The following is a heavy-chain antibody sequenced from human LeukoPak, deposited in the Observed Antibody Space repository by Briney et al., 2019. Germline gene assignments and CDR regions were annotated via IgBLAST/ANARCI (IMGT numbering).Heavy chain of an antibody. CDR2: ISGSGGST. CDR1: GFTFSSYA. CDR3: AKLSLGWYADY. D-gene: IGHD6-19*01. J-gene: IGHJ4*02. V-gene: IGHV3-23*01. Sequence: GGSLRLSCAASGFTFSSYAMSWVRQAPGKGLEWVSAISGSGGSTFYADSVKGRFTVSRDNSKNTLHLQMNSLRAEDTAVYYCAKLSLGWYADYWGQGTLVIVSS.